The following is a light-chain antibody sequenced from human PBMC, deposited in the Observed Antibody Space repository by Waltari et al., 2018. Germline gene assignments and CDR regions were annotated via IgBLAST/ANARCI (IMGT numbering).Light chain of an antibody. Sequence: DIVMTQSPDSLGVSLGERATINCKSSQSVLHHNNKAYLAWYQQKPGQPPKLLIYWASTREFGVPDRFSGSGSGTSFTLTISSLQAEDVAVYYCQQYYITPLTFGGGTKVEIK. CDR2: WAS. CDR1: QSVLHHNNKAY. V-gene: IGKV4-1*01. CDR3: QQYYITPLT. J-gene: IGKJ4*01.